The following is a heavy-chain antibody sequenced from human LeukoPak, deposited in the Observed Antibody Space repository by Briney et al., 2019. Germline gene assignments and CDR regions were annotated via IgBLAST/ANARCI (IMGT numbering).Heavy chain of an antibody. CDR2: ISGYGDSK. D-gene: IGHD3-10*02. V-gene: IGHV3-23*01. Sequence: PGGSLRLSCAASRFSFANYATSWVRQAPGKGLEWVSGISGYGDSKYYAASVNGRFTISRDNSKNTLYLQMNSLGAEDTAVYYCAKARTDMFSLSWFDYWGQGTLVTVSS. CDR1: RFSFANYA. J-gene: IGHJ4*02. CDR3: AKARTDMFSLSWFDY.